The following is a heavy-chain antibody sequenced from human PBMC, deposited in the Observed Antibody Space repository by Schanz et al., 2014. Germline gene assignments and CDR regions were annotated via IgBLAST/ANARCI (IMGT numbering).Heavy chain of an antibody. D-gene: IGHD6-13*01. CDR1: GGTFSTYT. J-gene: IGHJ4*02. CDR3: ASSGAGYSSSWDFDY. Sequence: QVQLVQSGAEMKKPGASVKVSCKASGGTFSTYTISWVRQAPGQGVEWMGRIIPILGIANYAQKFQGRVTITADKSTFTAYMDVSSLRSEDTAVYYCASSGAGYSSSWDFDYWGQGTLVTVSS. V-gene: IGHV1-69*09. CDR2: IIPILGIA.